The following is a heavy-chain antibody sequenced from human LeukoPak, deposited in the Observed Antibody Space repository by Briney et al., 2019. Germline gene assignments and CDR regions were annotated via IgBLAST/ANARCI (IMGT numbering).Heavy chain of an antibody. CDR3: ARYYYGSRNFLENGWFDP. D-gene: IGHD3-10*01. CDR1: GGSISSGGYY. Sequence: PSETLSLTCTVSGGSISSGGYYWSWIRQHPGKGLEWIGYIYYSGSTYYNPSLKSRVTISVDTSKNQFSLNLSSVTAADTAVYYCARYYYGSRNFLENGWFDPSGQGTLVTVSS. CDR2: IYYSGST. V-gene: IGHV4-31*03. J-gene: IGHJ5*02.